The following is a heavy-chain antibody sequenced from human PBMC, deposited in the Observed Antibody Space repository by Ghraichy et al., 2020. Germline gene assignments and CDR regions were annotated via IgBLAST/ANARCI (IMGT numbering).Heavy chain of an antibody. CDR3: ARKRYFDL. CDR1: GGSISSIYW. J-gene: IGHJ2*01. Sequence: SETLSLTCAVSGGSISSIYWWTWVRQSPEKGLEWNGEIFHTGSTNYNPSLKSRVTISVDMSNNQFSLKLTSVTAADTAVYYCARKRYFDLWGRGTLVTVSS. CDR2: IFHTGST. V-gene: IGHV4-4*02.